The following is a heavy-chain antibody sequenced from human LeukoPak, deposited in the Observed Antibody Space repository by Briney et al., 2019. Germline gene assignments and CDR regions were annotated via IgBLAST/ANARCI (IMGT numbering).Heavy chain of an antibody. CDR1: GFTVSSNY. CDR3: ARECSTCSYYSDY. CDR2: IYSGGST. V-gene: IGHV3-66*02. Sequence: PGGSLSLSCAASGFTVSSNYMSWVRQAPGKGLEWVSVIYSGGSTYYADSVKGRFTISRDNSKNTLYLQMNSLRAEDTAVYYCARECSTCSYYSDYWGQGTLVTVSS. D-gene: IGHD2-2*01. J-gene: IGHJ4*02.